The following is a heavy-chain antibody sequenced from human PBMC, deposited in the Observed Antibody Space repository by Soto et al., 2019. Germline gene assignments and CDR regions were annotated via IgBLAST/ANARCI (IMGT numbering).Heavy chain of an antibody. Sequence: EVQLVESGGGLVQPGGSLRLSCAASGFTFSSYWMHWVRQVPGKGLAWVSRISSDERSTNYADSVQGRFTISRDNAKNTVYLQMNSLRSEDTAVYYCGSAALEGYTYSVAYWGQGTLVTVSS. CDR2: ISSDERST. CDR1: GFTFSSYW. J-gene: IGHJ4*02. D-gene: IGHD5-18*01. V-gene: IGHV3-74*01. CDR3: GSAALEGYTYSVAY.